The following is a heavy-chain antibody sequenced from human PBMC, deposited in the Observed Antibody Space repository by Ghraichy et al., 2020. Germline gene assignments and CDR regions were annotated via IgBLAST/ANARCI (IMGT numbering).Heavy chain of an antibody. CDR2: IYYSGST. Sequence: SQTLSLTCTVSGGSISSGGYYWSWIRQHPGKGLEWIGYIYYSGSTYYNPSLKSRVTISVDTSKNQFSLKLSSVTAADTAVSYCARGETGGDTTNYFDYWGQGTLVTVSS. CDR1: GGSISSGGYY. V-gene: IGHV4-31*03. D-gene: IGHD1-26*01. J-gene: IGHJ4*02. CDR3: ARGETGGDTTNYFDY.